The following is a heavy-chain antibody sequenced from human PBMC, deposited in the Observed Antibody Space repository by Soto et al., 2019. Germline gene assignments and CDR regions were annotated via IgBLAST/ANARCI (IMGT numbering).Heavy chain of an antibody. D-gene: IGHD6-25*01. CDR3: VRTAAGDY. J-gene: IGHJ4*02. Sequence: QVQLVQSGAEVKKPGASVKVSCKASGYIFTTKDINWVRQATGQGLEWMGWMNPNTGNTGYAQKFQRRVPMTRDTSISTAYMELSSLRSEDTAVYYCVRTAAGDYWGQGTLVTVSS. CDR2: MNPNTGNT. V-gene: IGHV1-8*01. CDR1: GYIFTTKD.